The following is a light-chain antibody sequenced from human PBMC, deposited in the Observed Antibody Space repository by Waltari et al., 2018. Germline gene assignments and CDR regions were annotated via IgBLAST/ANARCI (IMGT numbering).Light chain of an antibody. CDR1: KSNIGAGYD. J-gene: IGLJ1*01. CDR2: GNS. CDR3: QSYDSSLSGYV. V-gene: IGLV1-40*01. Sequence: QSVLTQPHSVSGAPGQRVSISCTGSKSNIGAGYDVHWYQQLPGTAPKLLIYGNSNRTSGVPDRFAGSKSGTSASLAITGLQAEDEADYYCQSYDSSLSGYVFGTGTKVTVL.